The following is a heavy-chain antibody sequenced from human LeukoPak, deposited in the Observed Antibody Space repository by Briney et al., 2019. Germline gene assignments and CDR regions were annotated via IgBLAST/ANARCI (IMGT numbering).Heavy chain of an antibody. V-gene: IGHV3-23*01. J-gene: IGHJ4*02. D-gene: IGHD3-22*01. CDR1: GFTFSSYA. Sequence: GRSLRLSCAASGFTFSSYAMSWVRQAPGKGLEWVSAISGSGGSTYYADSVKGRFTISRDNSKNTLYLQMNSLRAEDTAVYYCAKEPHYDSSGYYFDYWGQGTLVTVSS. CDR2: ISGSGGST. CDR3: AKEPHYDSSGYYFDY.